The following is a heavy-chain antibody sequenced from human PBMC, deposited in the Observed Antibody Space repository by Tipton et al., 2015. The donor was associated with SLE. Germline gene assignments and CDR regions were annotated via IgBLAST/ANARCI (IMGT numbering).Heavy chain of an antibody. CDR3: ARGSKGIAARGPWYFDL. D-gene: IGHD6-13*01. J-gene: IGHJ2*01. V-gene: IGHV4-38-2*01. Sequence: TLSLTCAVSGYSISSGYYWGWIRQPPGKGLEWIGSIYHSGSTYYNPPLKSRVTISVDTSKNQFSLKLSSVTAADTAVYYCARGSKGIAARGPWYFDLWGRGTLVTVSS. CDR2: IYHSGST. CDR1: GYSISSGYY.